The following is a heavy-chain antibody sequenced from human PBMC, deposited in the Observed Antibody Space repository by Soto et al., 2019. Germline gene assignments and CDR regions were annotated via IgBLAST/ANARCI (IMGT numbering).Heavy chain of an antibody. CDR2: ISGSGGST. J-gene: IGHJ4*02. CDR3: AKYLLYNDYGDYARDY. CDR1: GFTFSSYA. V-gene: IGHV3-23*01. D-gene: IGHD4-17*01. Sequence: GGSLRLSCAASGFTFSSYAMSWVRQAPGKGLEWVSAISGSGGSTYYADSVKGRFTISRDNSKNTQYLQMNSLRAEDTAVYYCAKYLLYNDYGDYARDYWGQGTLVTVSS.